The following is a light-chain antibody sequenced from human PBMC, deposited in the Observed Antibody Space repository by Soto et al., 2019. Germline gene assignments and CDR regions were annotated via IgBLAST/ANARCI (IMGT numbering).Light chain of an antibody. Sequence: DSVMTQSPLSLPVSPGEPASISCRSSQSLTYSNGSSYLHWYLQRPGQSPQLLIYLGSNRASGVPDRFSGSGSGTDFTLKISRVEAEDVGVYYCMQPLQSWTFGQGTKVDIK. V-gene: IGKV2-28*01. CDR3: MQPLQSWT. CDR2: LGS. CDR1: QSLTYSNGSSY. J-gene: IGKJ1*01.